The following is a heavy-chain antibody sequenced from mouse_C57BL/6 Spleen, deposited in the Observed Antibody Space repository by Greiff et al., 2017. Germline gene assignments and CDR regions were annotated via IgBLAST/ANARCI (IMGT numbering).Heavy chain of an antibody. V-gene: IGHV1-80*01. J-gene: IGHJ3*01. CDR3: AREAYGNREFAY. CDR2: IYPGDGDT. D-gene: IGHD2-10*02. CDR1: GYAFSSYW. Sequence: VQLQESGAELVKPGASVKISCKASGYAFSSYWMNWVKQRPGKGLEWIGQIYPGDGDTNYNGKFKGKATLTADTSSSTAYMQLSSLTSEYSAVYFCAREAYGNREFAYWGQGTLVTVSA.